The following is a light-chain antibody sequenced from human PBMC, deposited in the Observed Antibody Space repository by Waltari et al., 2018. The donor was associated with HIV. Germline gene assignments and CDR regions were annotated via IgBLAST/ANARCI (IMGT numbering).Light chain of an antibody. CDR1: QSIGRW. J-gene: IGKJ4*01. CDR2: AAS. V-gene: IGKV1-12*01. Sequence: DIQMTPSPSSVSASVGDSVTTTCRASQSIGRWLVWYQQTPGKAPKILIYAASTLQAGVPSRFSGSGSGTSFTLTISSLQPEDFATYYCQQASSLPLTFGEGTKVEIK. CDR3: QQASSLPLT.